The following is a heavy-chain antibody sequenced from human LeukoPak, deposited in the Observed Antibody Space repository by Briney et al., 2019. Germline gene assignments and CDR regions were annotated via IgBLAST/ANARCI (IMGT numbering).Heavy chain of an antibody. CDR2: IRRKRNGHTT. CDR3: SIDGPQGDQSGFDV. Sequence: GGSLRLSCVGSGFTFSDYILDWVRQVPGKGLEWIGRIRRKRNGHTTEFAASVEGRFTISRDDSENSLYLHMNNLRTEDTAVYYCSIDGPQGDQSGFDVWGQGTMVTVSS. J-gene: IGHJ3*01. V-gene: IGHV3-72*01. D-gene: IGHD2-21*01. CDR1: GFTFSDYI.